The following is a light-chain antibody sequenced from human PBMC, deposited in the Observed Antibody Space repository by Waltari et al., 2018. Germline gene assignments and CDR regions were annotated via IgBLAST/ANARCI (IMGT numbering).Light chain of an antibody. CDR1: SGHSSNM. V-gene: IGLV4-69*01. J-gene: IGLJ3*02. CDR2: VNSDGSH. CDR3: ETGGHGTWV. Sequence: HLVLPQSPSASASLGPSVKLTCTLNSGHSSNMIGLRQQRPERGPRYLMKVNSDGSHSKGDDIPDRFSGSSSGADRYLTISSLQSEDEADYYCETGGHGTWVFGGGTKLTVL.